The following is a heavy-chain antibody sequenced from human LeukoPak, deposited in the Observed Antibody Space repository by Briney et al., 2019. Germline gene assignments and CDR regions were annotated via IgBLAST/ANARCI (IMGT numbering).Heavy chain of an antibody. V-gene: IGHV4-4*07. D-gene: IGHD6-19*01. CDR1: GGSINSYY. J-gene: IGHJ4*02. Sequence: KPSETLSLTCTVSGGSINSYYWSWIRQPAGKGLEWIGRIYPSGSTNYNPSLKSRVTISVDKSKTRFSLKLTSVTAADTAVYYCARDGSSGWYGAIDYWGQGTLVTVSS. CDR2: IYPSGST. CDR3: ARDGSSGWYGAIDY.